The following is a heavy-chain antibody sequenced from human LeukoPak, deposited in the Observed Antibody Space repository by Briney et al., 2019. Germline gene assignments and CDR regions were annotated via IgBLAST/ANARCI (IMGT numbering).Heavy chain of an antibody. D-gene: IGHD2-15*01. CDR3: ARDRRCSGGSCYSGGIGYFDY. CDR1: GFTFSSYA. J-gene: IGHJ4*02. V-gene: IGHV3-30-3*01. Sequence: GGTLRLSCAASGFTFSSYAMHWVRQTPGKGLERVAVISYDGSNTYSADSAKGRFTFSRDNSKNTLYRHMNSPRAEDTAVYYCARDRRCSGGSCYSGGIGYFDYWGQGTLVTVSS. CDR2: ISYDGSNT.